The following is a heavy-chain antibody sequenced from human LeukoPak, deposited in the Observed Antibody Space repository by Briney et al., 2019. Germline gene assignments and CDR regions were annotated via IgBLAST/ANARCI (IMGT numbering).Heavy chain of an antibody. V-gene: IGHV4-4*07. CDR1: GGSISSYY. CDR3: AREPGYSSGGSCYSAGFDY. Sequence: PSETLSLTCTVSGGSISSYYWSWIRQPAGKGLEWIGRIYTSGSTNYNPSLKSRVTMSVDTSKNQFSLKLSSVTAADTAVYYCAREPGYSSGGSCYSAGFDYWGQGTLVTVSS. D-gene: IGHD2-15*01. CDR2: IYTSGST. J-gene: IGHJ4*02.